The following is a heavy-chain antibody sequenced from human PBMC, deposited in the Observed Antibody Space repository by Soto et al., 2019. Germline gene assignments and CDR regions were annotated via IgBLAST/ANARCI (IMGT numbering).Heavy chain of an antibody. Sequence: GASGEGSCKASGYTFTPYAMHWVRQAPGQRLEWMGWINAGNGNTKYSQKFQGRVTITRDTSASTAYMELSSLRSEDTAVYYCARGKGMEENYYYYGLDIWGQGTTVTVSS. CDR1: GYTFTPYA. V-gene: IGHV1-3*01. J-gene: IGHJ6*02. CDR2: INAGNGNT. CDR3: ARGKGMEENYYYYGLDI. D-gene: IGHD1-1*01.